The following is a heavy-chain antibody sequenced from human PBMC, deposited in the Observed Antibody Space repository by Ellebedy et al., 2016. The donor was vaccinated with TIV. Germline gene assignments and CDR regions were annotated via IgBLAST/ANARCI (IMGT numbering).Heavy chain of an antibody. J-gene: IGHJ3*02. D-gene: IGHD6-19*01. CDR1: GFTFSDSV. Sequence: GESLKISXVGFGFTFSDSVMHWVRQDPGKGLDWVAGISVDGRAVHYPDSVKGRFTISRDNAQSTVYLQMNSLRLEDTAVYYCVRGWYSSGHCDVFAMWGQGIIVTVSS. CDR3: VRGWYSSGHCDVFAM. CDR2: ISVDGRAV. V-gene: IGHV3-30*03.